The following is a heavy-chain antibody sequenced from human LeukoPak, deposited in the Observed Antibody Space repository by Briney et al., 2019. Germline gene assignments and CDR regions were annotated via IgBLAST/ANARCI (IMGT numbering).Heavy chain of an antibody. CDR3: AKPTRITIFGVAEYYFDY. Sequence: GGSLRLSCSASGFTFSSYGMHWVRQAPGKGLEGVAFIRYDGSNKYYADSVKGRFTISRDNSKNTLYLQMNSLRAEDTAVYYCAKPTRITIFGVAEYYFDYWGQGTLVTVSS. D-gene: IGHD3-3*01. J-gene: IGHJ4*02. CDR1: GFTFSSYG. CDR2: IRYDGSNK. V-gene: IGHV3-30*02.